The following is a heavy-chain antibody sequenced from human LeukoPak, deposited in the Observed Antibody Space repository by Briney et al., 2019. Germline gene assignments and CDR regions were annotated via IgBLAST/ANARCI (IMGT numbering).Heavy chain of an antibody. Sequence: GGSLRLSCAASGFTFSSYAMSWVRQAPGKGLEWVSSISGSGGSTYYADSVKGRFTISRDNSKNTLYLQMSSLRADDTAIYYCARGLGYYYDSSGYFFDYWGPGTLVTVSS. CDR3: ARGLGYYYDSSGYFFDY. D-gene: IGHD3-22*01. CDR2: ISGSGGST. J-gene: IGHJ4*02. V-gene: IGHV3-23*01. CDR1: GFTFSSYA.